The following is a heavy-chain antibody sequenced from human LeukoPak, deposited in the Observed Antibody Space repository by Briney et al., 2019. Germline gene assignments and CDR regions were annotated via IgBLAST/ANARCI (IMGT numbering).Heavy chain of an antibody. J-gene: IGHJ4*02. V-gene: IGHV4-39*01. CDR2: IYYSGST. CDR1: GGSISSSNYY. D-gene: IGHD5-18*01. Sequence: SETLSLTCTLSGGSISSSNYYWGWIRQPPGKGLEWIGSIYYSGSTYYNPSLKSLVTISVDTSKNQFSLELTSVTAADTAVYYCARRVQLWFIDYWGQGTLVTVSS. CDR3: ARRVQLWFIDY.